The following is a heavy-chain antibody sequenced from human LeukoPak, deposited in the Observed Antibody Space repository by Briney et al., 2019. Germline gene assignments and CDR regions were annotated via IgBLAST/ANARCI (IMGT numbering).Heavy chain of an antibody. CDR3: AKRGPGSPESGKYYFDY. CDR1: GFTFDDYA. V-gene: IGHV3-23*01. Sequence: GGSLRLSCAASGFTFDDYAMHWVRQASGKGLEWVSAISGSAARTFYADSVKGRFTISRDNSKNTLSLQMNSLRAEDTAVYYCAKRGPGSPESGKYYFDYWGQGTLVTVSS. D-gene: IGHD3-10*01. J-gene: IGHJ4*02. CDR2: ISGSAART.